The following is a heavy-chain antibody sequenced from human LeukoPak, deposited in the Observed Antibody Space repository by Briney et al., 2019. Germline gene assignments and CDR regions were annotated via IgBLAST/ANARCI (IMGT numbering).Heavy chain of an antibody. V-gene: IGHV4-39*01. D-gene: IGHD3-22*01. CDR1: GGSISSSSYY. CDR2: IYYSGST. CDR3: AALVIVVVIPEYIFDY. Sequence: SETLSLTCTVSGGSISSSSYYWGWIRQPPGKGLEWIGSIYYSGSTYYNPSLKSRVTISVDTSKNQFSLKLSSVTAADTAVYYCAALVIVVVIPEYIFDYWGQGTLVTVSS. J-gene: IGHJ4*02.